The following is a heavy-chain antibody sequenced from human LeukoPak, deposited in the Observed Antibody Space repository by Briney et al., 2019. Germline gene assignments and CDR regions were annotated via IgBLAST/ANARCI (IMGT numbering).Heavy chain of an antibody. CDR3: ARVGDELPRYYFDY. CDR2: IYTSGST. J-gene: IGHJ4*02. CDR1: GGSISSYY. Sequence: SETLSLTCTVSGGSISSYYWSWIRQPAGKGLEWIGRIYTSGSTNYNPSLKSRVTMSVDTSKNQFSLKLSSVTAADTAVYYCARVGDELPRYYFDYWGQGTLVTVSS. D-gene: IGHD1-26*01. V-gene: IGHV4-4*07.